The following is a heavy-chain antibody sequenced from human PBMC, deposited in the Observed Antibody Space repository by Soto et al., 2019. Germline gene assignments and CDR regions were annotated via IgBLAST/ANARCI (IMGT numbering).Heavy chain of an antibody. CDR1: GFTFSSYA. D-gene: IGHD3-3*01. V-gene: IGHV3-30-3*01. J-gene: IGHJ4*02. Sequence: PGGSLRLSCAASGFTFSSYAMHWVRQAPGKGLEWVAVISYDGSNKYYADSVKGRFTISRDNSKNTLYLQMNSLRAEDTAVYYCARVSWTSSGYYTGNFDYWGQGTLVTVSS. CDR3: ARVSWTSSGYYTGNFDY. CDR2: ISYDGSNK.